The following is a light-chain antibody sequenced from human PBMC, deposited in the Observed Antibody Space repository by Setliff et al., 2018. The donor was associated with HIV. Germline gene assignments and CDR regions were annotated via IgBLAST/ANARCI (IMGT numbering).Light chain of an antibody. J-gene: IGLJ1*01. CDR1: STDVGTYNL. CDR3: CSYAGINTYV. V-gene: IGLV2-23*02. Sequence: QSALAQPASVSGSPGQSITISCTGTSTDVGTYNLVSWYQLHPGKAPKLMIYGVSKRPSGISNRFSGSKSGNTASLTISGLQAADEADYYCCSYAGINTYVFGTGTKVTVL. CDR2: GVS.